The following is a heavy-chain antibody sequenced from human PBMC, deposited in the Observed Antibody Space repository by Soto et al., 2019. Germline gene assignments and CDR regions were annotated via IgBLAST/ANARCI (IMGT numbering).Heavy chain of an antibody. Sequence: SLRLSCTFSVFAFGDHAMSWVRQSPGKWLEWVGFIRSKVYGGTTEYAASVKGRFTISGDDSKSVAYLQMNSLKTEDTAVYYCTRDFFLGSMTNETKKEYWGHGTLFNVSS. D-gene: IGHD3-10*01. V-gene: IGHV3-49*04. CDR2: IRSKVYGGTT. J-gene: IGHJ4*01. CDR1: VFAFGDHA. CDR3: TRDFFLGSMTNETKKEY.